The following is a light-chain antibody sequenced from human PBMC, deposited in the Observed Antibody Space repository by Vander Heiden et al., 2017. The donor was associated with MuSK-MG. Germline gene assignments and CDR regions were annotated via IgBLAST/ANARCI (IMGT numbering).Light chain of an antibody. CDR2: RDN. V-gene: IGLV1-44*01. CDR1: SSNIGSNT. CDR3: SAWDDSLKGVV. J-gene: IGLJ3*02. Sequence: SVLTQPPSALGTPGQRVTISCSGSSSNIGSNTVNWYQHLPGTAPKLLIYRDNQRPSGVPDRFSGSKSGTSASLAISGLQAEDEADYYCSAWDDSLKGVVFGGGTKLTVL.